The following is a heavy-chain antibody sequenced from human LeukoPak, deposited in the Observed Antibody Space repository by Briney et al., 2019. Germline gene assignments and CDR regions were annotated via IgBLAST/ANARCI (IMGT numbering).Heavy chain of an antibody. CDR1: GFTFDDYA. CDR2: ISWNSARI. J-gene: IGHJ4*02. Sequence: GGSLRLSCVASGFTFDDYAMHWVRQTPGKGLEWVSGISWNSARIGYADSVKGRFTISRDNAKNSLYLQMNGLRAEDTAVYYCTRDQYSGSSSIYWGQGTLVTVSS. D-gene: IGHD1-26*01. CDR3: TRDQYSGSSSIY. V-gene: IGHV3-9*01.